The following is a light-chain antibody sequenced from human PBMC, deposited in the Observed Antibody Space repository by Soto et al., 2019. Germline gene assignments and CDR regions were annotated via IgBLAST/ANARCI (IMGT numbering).Light chain of an antibody. CDR3: QQRRYWPPVT. Sequence: EIVLTQSPATLSLSPGERAILSCRASQSVGTYLAWYQQKPGQAPRLLIYDASNRATGIPARFGGSGSGTDFTLTINSLEPEDFAVYYCQQRRYWPPVTFGQGTRLEIK. CDR1: QSVGTY. J-gene: IGKJ5*01. CDR2: DAS. V-gene: IGKV3-11*01.